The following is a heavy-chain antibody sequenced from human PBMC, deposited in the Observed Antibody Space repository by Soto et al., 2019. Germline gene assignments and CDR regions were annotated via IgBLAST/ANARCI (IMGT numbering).Heavy chain of an antibody. D-gene: IGHD2-15*01. J-gene: IGHJ4*02. CDR1: GNTFTNCD. Sequence: QVQLVQSGADGKKPGASVKFSCKASGNTFTNCDISWVRQVPGEGLEGVGWINIYNGNTKYAHKHPGTVTVSTDTSTSTDYMELRSPRSDDTPVYSCARTLPPIDYWGQGTLVTVSS. CDR2: INIYNGNT. CDR3: ARTLPPIDY. V-gene: IGHV1-18*01.